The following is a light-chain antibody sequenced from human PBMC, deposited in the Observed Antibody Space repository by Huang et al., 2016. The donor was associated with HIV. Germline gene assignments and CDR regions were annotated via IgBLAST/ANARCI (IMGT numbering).Light chain of an antibody. Sequence: DTVMTQTPATLSVSPGARATLACRASQSVGCKLAWFQQKPGQAPRRLIHGASTRATGIPARFSGSGSGTEFTLTISSLQSEDFAVYYCQQYNNWPYTFGQGTKLEIK. V-gene: IGKV3-15*01. CDR1: QSVGCK. CDR2: GAS. CDR3: QQYNNWPYT. J-gene: IGKJ2*01.